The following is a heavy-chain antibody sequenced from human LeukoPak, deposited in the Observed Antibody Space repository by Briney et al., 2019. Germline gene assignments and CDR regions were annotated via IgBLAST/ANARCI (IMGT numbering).Heavy chain of an antibody. CDR3: ARGTGDSSGYYYYNAMDV. CDR1: GGSISSYY. D-gene: IGHD3-22*01. CDR2: IHYSGTT. Sequence: SETLSLTCTVSGGSISSYYWSWIRQPPGKGLEWIGYIHYSGTTNYNPSLKSRVTISVDTSKTQFSLKLSSVTAADTAVYYCARGTGDSSGYYYYNAMDVWGHGTTVTVSS. V-gene: IGHV4-59*12. J-gene: IGHJ6*02.